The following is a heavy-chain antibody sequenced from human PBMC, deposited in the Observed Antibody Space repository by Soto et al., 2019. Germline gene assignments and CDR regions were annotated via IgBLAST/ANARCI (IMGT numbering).Heavy chain of an antibody. V-gene: IGHV1-2*04. D-gene: IGHD2-2*01. Sequence: ASVKVSCKASGYTFTGYYMHWVRQAPGQGLEWMGWINPNSGGTNYAQKFQGWVTMTRDTSISTAYMELSRLRSDDTAVYYCARSRDLSAASPFDYWGQGTLVTVSS. CDR2: INPNSGGT. J-gene: IGHJ4*02. CDR3: ARSRDLSAASPFDY. CDR1: GYTFTGYY.